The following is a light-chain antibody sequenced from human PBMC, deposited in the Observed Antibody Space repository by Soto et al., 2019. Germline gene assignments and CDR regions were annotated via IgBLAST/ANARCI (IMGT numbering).Light chain of an antibody. CDR2: LEGSGSY. CDR3: ETWDSNTRV. Sequence: QLVLTQSSSASASLGSSVKLTCTLSSGHSSYIIAWHQQQPGKAPRYLMKLEGSGSYNKGSGVPDRFSGSSSGADRYLTISILQFEDEADYYCETWDSNTRVFGGGTKLTDL. CDR1: SGHSSYI. J-gene: IGLJ3*02. V-gene: IGLV4-60*02.